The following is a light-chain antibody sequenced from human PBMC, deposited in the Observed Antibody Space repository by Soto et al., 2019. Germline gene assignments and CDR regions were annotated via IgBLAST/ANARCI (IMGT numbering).Light chain of an antibody. V-gene: IGKV3-20*01. Sequence: EIVLTQSPGTLSLSPGERATLSCRASQSVSSSYLAWYQQKPGQAPRLLIYGASSRATGIPDRFSGGGSGTDFTLTISRLEPEDVAVYYCQKYGSSPDTFGQGTKLEIK. CDR2: GAS. J-gene: IGKJ2*01. CDR1: QSVSSSY. CDR3: QKYGSSPDT.